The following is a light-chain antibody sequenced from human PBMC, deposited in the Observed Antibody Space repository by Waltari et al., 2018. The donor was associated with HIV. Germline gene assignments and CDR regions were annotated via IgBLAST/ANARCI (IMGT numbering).Light chain of an antibody. CDR2: SVS. J-gene: IGKJ2*02. CDR3: QHFNSVPCT. CDR1: QRFYNF. Sequence: AIQLTQSPSSLSASPGDRVVLTCRASQRFYNFLAWYQQKPGAAPSLLIYSVSSLQPGVPSRFSGSGSGIEFALTISSLQSEDCATYYCQHFNSVPCTFGQGTKVELK. V-gene: IGKV1-8*01.